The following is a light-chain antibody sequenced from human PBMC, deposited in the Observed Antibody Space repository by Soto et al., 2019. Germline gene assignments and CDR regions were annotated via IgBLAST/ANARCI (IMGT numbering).Light chain of an antibody. V-gene: IGLV1-44*01. CDR1: SSNIGTNT. CDR3: AGWNASLNGVV. Sequence: QSLLTQPPSTSGAPGQRITISCSGSSSNIGTNTVNWYQQVPGTAPKLLIYSNYQRPSRVPGRFSGSKSGTSVSLAMSGLQSDDEADYFCAGWNASLNGVVFGEGTKLTV. CDR2: SNY. J-gene: IGLJ3*02.